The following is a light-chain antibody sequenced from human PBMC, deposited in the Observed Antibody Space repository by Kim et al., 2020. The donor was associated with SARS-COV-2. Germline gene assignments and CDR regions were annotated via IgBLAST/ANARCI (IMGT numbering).Light chain of an antibody. CDR1: SSDVGGYNY. CDR2: DVS. J-gene: IGLJ2*01. V-gene: IGLV2-14*03. Sequence: QSALTQPASVSGSPGQLITISCTGTSSDVGGYNYVSWYQQHPGKAPKLMIYDVSNRPSGVSNRFSGSKSGNTASLTISGLQAEDEADYYCSSYTSSVVVFGGWTQLTVL. CDR3: SSYTSSVVV.